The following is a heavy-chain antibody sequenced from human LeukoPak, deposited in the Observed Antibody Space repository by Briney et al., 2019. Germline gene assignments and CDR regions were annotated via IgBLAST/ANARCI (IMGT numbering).Heavy chain of an antibody. J-gene: IGHJ4*02. D-gene: IGHD6-13*01. V-gene: IGHV3-7*03. Sequence: GGSLRLSCAASGFTFSSYWMSWVRQAPGKGLEWVANIKKDGSETYYVDSVKGRFTISRDNARNSLYLQMNSLRAEGTAIYYCARGRYSSTTYYFDYWGQGTLVTVSS. CDR1: GFTFSSYW. CDR2: IKKDGSET. CDR3: ARGRYSSTTYYFDY.